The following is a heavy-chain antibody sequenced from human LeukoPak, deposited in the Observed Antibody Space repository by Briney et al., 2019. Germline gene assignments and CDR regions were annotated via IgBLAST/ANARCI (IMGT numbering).Heavy chain of an antibody. CDR1: GFTVSSNY. CDR2: IYSDGTT. V-gene: IGHV3-66*01. D-gene: IGHD6-6*01. J-gene: IGHJ4*02. Sequence: GGSLRLSCAASGFTVSSNYMSWVRQSPGKGLQWVSLIYSDGTTYYADSVKGRFIISRDNSKNTLYLQMNSLRAADTAVYYCARDKGTSYLSSFDYWGQGTLVTVSS. CDR3: ARDKGTSYLSSFDY.